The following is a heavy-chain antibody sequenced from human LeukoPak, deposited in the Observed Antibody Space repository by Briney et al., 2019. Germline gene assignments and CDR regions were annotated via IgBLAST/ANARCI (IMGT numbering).Heavy chain of an antibody. CDR2: TSLNSDST. J-gene: IGHJ4*02. Sequence: GGSLRLFCGASGFPCEDYAMLGVRHAPGKGLVGVSGTSLNSDSTGYADSVKGRFTNSRDNAKNTLYLQINSLRAEDTASYSCAKDIYGDLPSRAFAYWGQGTLVTVSS. CDR3: AKDIYGDLPSRAFAY. CDR1: GFPCEDYA. V-gene: IGHV3-9*01. D-gene: IGHD4-17*01.